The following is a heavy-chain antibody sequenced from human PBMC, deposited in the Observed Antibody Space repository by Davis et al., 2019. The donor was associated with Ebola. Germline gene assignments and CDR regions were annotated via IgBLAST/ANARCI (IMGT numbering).Heavy chain of an antibody. D-gene: IGHD3-3*01. J-gene: IGHJ4*02. V-gene: IGHV1-18*01. CDR2: ISAYNGNT. Sequence: AASVKVSCKASGYTFTSYGISWVRQAPGQGLEWMGWISAYNGNTNYAQKVQGRVTMTTDTSTSTAYMELRSLRSDDTAVYYCARDGYYDFWSGYYTRVSYFDYWGQGTLVTVSS. CDR1: GYTFTSYG. CDR3: ARDGYYDFWSGYYTRVSYFDY.